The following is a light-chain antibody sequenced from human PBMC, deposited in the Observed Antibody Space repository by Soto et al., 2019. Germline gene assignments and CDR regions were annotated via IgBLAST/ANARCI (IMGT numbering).Light chain of an antibody. Sequence: QCVLTQPASVSGSPGQSITIACTGTSGDIGSYNLVSWYQQHPGKAPKLIRYEFTERPSGVSNRFSGSKSGNTASLTISGIQAEDEAEYYCSSYTNINTRACVFGTGTKVTVL. CDR1: SGDIGSYNL. CDR3: SSYTNINTRACV. V-gene: IGLV2-14*02. J-gene: IGLJ1*01. CDR2: EFT.